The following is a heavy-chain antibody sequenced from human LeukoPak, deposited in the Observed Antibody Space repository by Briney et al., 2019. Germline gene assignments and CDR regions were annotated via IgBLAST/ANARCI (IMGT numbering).Heavy chain of an antibody. CDR3: VRHYDSSGYRLSPFDF. D-gene: IGHD3-22*01. CDR2: IYYSGST. J-gene: IGHJ4*02. V-gene: IGHV4-59*08. CDR1: GDSISSYY. Sequence: SETLSLTCTVSGDSISSYYWSWIRQPPGKGLEWIGYIYYSGSTNYNPSLKSRVTISVDTSKKQLSLKLSSVTAADTAVYYCVRHYDSSGYRLSPFDFWGRGILVTVSS.